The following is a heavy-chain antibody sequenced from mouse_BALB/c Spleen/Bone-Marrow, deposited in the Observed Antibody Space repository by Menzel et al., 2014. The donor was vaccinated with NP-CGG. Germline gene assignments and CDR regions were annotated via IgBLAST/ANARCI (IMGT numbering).Heavy chain of an antibody. CDR2: INPGSGGT. CDR1: GYAFTNYS. Sequence: VQLQQSGAELVRPGTSVKVSCKASGYAFTNYSIEWVKRRPGQGLEWIGVINPGSGGTNYNENFKGKATLTADKSSSTAYMQLSRLTSEDSAVYYCARHLGPAYAKGYWGQGTSVTVSS. D-gene: IGHD3-1*01. V-gene: IGHV1-54*01. J-gene: IGHJ4*01. CDR3: ARHLGPAYAKGY.